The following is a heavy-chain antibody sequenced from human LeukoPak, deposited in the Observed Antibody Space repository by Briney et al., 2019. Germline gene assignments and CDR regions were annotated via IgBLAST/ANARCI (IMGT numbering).Heavy chain of an antibody. CDR2: ISGSGGST. CDR3: ARQGVVAATPLGY. V-gene: IGHV3-23*01. CDR1: GFTFSSYA. J-gene: IGHJ4*02. Sequence: PGGSLRLSCAASGFTFSSYAMSWVRQAPGKGLEWVSAISGSGGSTYYADSVKGRFTISRDNAKNSLYLQMNSLRAEDTAVYYCARQGVVAATPLGYWGQGTLVTVSS. D-gene: IGHD2-15*01.